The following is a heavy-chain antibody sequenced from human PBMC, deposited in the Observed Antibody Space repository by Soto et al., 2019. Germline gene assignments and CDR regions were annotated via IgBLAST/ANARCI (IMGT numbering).Heavy chain of an antibody. J-gene: IGHJ3*02. D-gene: IGHD6-19*01. CDR3: ARGIAVAGTDDAFDI. Sequence: QSGGSLRLSCAASGLAFSTHWMTWVRQAPGKGLEWVANINQDGTEKYYMDSVRGRFTISRDNTKNSLFLQMNSLRAEDTAVYYCARGIAVAGTDDAFDIWGQGTMVTVS. V-gene: IGHV3-7*03. CDR2: INQDGTEK. CDR1: GLAFSTHW.